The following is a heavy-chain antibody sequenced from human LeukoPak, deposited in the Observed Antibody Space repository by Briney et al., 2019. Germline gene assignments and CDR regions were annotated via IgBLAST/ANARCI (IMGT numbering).Heavy chain of an antibody. CDR3: ARAKPIFPPYDSSGPPTFDP. Sequence: GASVKVSCKASGYTFTDYYIHWVRQAPGQGLEWMGWINPNGGATNYAQKFQDRVTMTRDTSISTAYMELSRLRSDDTAVYYCARAKPIFPPYDSSGPPTFDPWGQGTLVTVSS. V-gene: IGHV1-2*02. CDR2: INPNGGAT. CDR1: GYTFTDYY. D-gene: IGHD3-22*01. J-gene: IGHJ5*02.